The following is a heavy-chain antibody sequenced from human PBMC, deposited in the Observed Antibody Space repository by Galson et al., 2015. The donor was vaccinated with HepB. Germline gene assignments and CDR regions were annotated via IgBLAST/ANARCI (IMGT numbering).Heavy chain of an antibody. CDR2: ITGGGEGT. V-gene: IGHV3-23*01. Sequence: SLRLSCATSGFRFTKYSMSWVRKAPGKGLQWVSAITGGGEGTYYADSVKGRFTTSRESTRNTVFLLMTSLGVDDKAVYYCAKVAILGATPHYFDYLGQGTLVTVSS. CDR1: GFRFTKYS. D-gene: IGHD3-16*01. J-gene: IGHJ4*02. CDR3: AKVAILGATPHYFDY.